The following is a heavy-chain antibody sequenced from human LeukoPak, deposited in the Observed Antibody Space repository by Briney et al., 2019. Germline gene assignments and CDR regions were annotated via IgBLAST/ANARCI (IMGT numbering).Heavy chain of an antibody. J-gene: IGHJ4*02. CDR2: IWYGGSNK. V-gene: IGHV3-33*01. CDR1: RFTYNSYG. D-gene: IGHD3-9*01. Sequence: GVSLTLFCAASRFTYNSYGMHWVRQAPGKGLEWVAVIWYGGSNKYYADSVKGRFTVSRDNSKNTLYLQMNSMRTEDTAVYYCGTQLRDFDWLPLGYWGQGTLVTVSS. CDR3: GTQLRDFDWLPLGY.